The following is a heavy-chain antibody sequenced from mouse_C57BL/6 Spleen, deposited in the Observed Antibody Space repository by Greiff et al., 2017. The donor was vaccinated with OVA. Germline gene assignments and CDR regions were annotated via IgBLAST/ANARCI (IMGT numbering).Heavy chain of an antibody. V-gene: IGHV1-15*01. J-gene: IGHJ4*01. Sequence: VQLQQSGAELVRPGASVTLSCKASGYTFTDYEMHWVKQTPVHGLEWIGAIDPETGGTAYNQKFKGKAILTADKSSSTAYMELRSLTSEDSAVYYCTSLNGDYAMDYWGQGTSVTVSS. CDR1: GYTFTDYE. CDR3: TSLNGDYAMDY. CDR2: IDPETGGT.